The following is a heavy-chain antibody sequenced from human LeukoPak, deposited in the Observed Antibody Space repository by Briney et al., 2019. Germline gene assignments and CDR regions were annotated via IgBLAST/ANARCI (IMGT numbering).Heavy chain of an antibody. V-gene: IGHV4-39*07. D-gene: IGHD4-17*01. CDR3: ARGPLTVTRGFDP. CDR1: GGSISSSSYY. CDR2: IYYGGST. Sequence: SETLSLTCTVSGGSISSSSYYWGWIRQPPGKGLEWIGSIYYGGSTYYNPSLKSRVTISVDKSKNQFSLKLSAVPAADTAVYYCARGPLTVTRGFDPWGQGTLVTVSS. J-gene: IGHJ5*02.